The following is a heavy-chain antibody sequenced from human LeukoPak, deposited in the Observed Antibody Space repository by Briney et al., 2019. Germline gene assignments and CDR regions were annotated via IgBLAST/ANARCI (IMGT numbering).Heavy chain of an antibody. V-gene: IGHV3-23*01. D-gene: IGHD6-19*01. J-gene: IGHJ4*02. CDR3: GKSTTGYSSGRNPAWPVDY. CDR2: IGSGGSA. Sequence: GGSLRLSCTASGFTFSSYAMYWVRQAPGKGLEWVSGIGSGGSAHYADSVKGRFTISRHNSQNTVYLQMNSLRAEDTAVYYCGKSTTGYSSGRNPAWPVDYWGQGTLVTVSS. CDR1: GFTFSSYA.